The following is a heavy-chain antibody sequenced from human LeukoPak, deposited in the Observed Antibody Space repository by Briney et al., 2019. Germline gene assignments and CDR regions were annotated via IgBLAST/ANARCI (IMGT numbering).Heavy chain of an antibody. J-gene: IGHJ5*02. CDR3: ARGYDLWSGATAFDP. D-gene: IGHD3-3*01. CDR1: GFTFSRYW. Sequence: GGSLRLSCAASGFTFSRYWMHWVRLVPGKGLEWVSRIVPDGSSTSHADSVKGQFTISRDNAKNTLYMQMNSLTAEDTAVYYCARGYDLWSGATAFDPWGQGTLVLVSS. CDR2: IVPDGSST. V-gene: IGHV3-74*01.